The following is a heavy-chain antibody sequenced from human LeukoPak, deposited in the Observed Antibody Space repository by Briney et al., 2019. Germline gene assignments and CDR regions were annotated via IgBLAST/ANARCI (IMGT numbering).Heavy chain of an antibody. V-gene: IGHV4-59*01. Sequence: SGTLSLTCTVSGGSISSYYWSWIRQPPGKGLEWIGYIYYSGSTNYNPSLKSRVTISVDTSKNQFSLKLSSVTAADTAVYYCARDLGAGGYWGQGTLVTVSS. D-gene: IGHD1-26*01. CDR1: GGSISSYY. CDR2: IYYSGST. J-gene: IGHJ4*02. CDR3: ARDLGAGGY.